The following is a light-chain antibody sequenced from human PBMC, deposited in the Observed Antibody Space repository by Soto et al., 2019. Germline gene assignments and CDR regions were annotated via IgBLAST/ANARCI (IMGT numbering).Light chain of an antibody. J-gene: IGKJ2*01. CDR3: QQDNSLPYT. Sequence: DIQMTQSPSSVSASVGDRVTVTCRASRGIRSWLAWYQQKPGIAPKLLIYAASTLHTGVPSRFSGSGSGTDFTLTISSLQPEDFAIYYCQQDNSLPYTFGQGTNLEIK. V-gene: IGKV1-12*02. CDR2: AAS. CDR1: RGIRSW.